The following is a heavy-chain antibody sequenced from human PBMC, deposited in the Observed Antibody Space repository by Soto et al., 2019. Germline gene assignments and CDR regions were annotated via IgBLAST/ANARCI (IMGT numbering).Heavy chain of an antibody. Sequence: SETLSLTCTVSGGSISSGGYYWSWIRQHPGKGLEWIGYIYYSGSTYYNPSLKSRVTISVDTSKNQFSLKLSSVTAADTAVYYCARGGGDYGDYTIDYWGQGPLVTVSS. CDR1: GGSISSGGYY. J-gene: IGHJ4*02. V-gene: IGHV4-31*03. CDR3: ARGGGDYGDYTIDY. D-gene: IGHD4-17*01. CDR2: IYYSGST.